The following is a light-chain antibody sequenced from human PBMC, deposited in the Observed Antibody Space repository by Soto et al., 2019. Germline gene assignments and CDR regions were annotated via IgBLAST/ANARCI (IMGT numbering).Light chain of an antibody. V-gene: IGKV1-9*01. CDR1: QDISSY. J-gene: IGKJ1*01. Sequence: IQLTQSPSSLSASVGDRVSITCRASQDISSYLAWYQQEPGKAPKLLVYGASILQSGVPSRFSGSGSGTDFTLTINNLQPDDFATYYCQHYNSYSEAFGQGTKVDIK. CDR3: QHYNSYSEA. CDR2: GAS.